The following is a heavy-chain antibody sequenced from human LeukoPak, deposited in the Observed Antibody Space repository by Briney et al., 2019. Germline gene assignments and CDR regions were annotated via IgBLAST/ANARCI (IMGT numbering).Heavy chain of an antibody. Sequence: GGSLRLSCAASGFTFSSYSMSWVRQAPGKGLEWVSYISSSSDSIYHADSVKGRFTISRDNAKNSLYLQMDTLRAEDTALYYCARDRVNIASRAGWFDPWGQGARVTVSS. CDR2: ISSSSDSI. D-gene: IGHD6-6*01. CDR1: GFTFSSYS. V-gene: IGHV3-48*01. J-gene: IGHJ5*02. CDR3: ARDRVNIASRAGWFDP.